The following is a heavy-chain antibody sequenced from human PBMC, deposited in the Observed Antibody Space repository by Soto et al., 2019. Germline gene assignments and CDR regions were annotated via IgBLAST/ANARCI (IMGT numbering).Heavy chain of an antibody. V-gene: IGHV3-74*01. CDR2: VNGDGSGT. D-gene: IGHD3-9*01. J-gene: IGHJ4*02. Sequence: GGSLRLSCVVSGFTFSNYWMHWVRQAPGKGLVWVSRVNGDGSGTIYADSVKGRFTISRDNAKNTLYLQMNSLRAEDTAVYYCARREYDVVTGYRRDYWGQGTRVTV. CDR3: ARREYDVVTGYRRDY. CDR1: GFTFSNYW.